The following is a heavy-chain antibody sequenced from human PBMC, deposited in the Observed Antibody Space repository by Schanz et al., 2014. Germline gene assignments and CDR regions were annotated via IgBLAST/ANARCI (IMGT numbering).Heavy chain of an antibody. CDR2: INPKTGNS. CDR1: GYTFTSID. Sequence: QVPLVQSGAEVKKPGASVKVSCKTSGYTFTSIDFNWVRQATGQGLEWVGWINPKTGNSGCAQKFQGRVTMTRTTAISTAYMELSRLGYEDTAVYYCIQSPVPMAFDMWGQGTKVTVSS. J-gene: IGHJ3*02. CDR3: IQSPVPMAFDM. V-gene: IGHV1-8*01.